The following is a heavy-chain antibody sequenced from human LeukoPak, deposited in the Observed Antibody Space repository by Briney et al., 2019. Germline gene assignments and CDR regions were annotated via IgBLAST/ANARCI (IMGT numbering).Heavy chain of an antibody. CDR1: GFSVSSNY. V-gene: IGHV3-66*02. CDR2: IHSGGRA. CDR3: VRVETITMVRGASGDV. D-gene: IGHD3-10*01. Sequence: PGGSLRLSCAASGFSVSSNYMTWVRQAPGKGLEWVSVIHSGGRAYYADSMKGRFTTSRDNSKNTLDLQMNSLSVEDTAVYYCVRVETITMVRGASGDVWGKGTTVTVSS. J-gene: IGHJ6*04.